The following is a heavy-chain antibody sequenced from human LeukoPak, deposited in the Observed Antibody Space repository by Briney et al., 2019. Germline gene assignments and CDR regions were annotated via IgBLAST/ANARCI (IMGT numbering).Heavy chain of an antibody. CDR1: GFTFSSYA. D-gene: IGHD2-2*01. CDR3: ARRAYCSSTSCPFDY. Sequence: PGGSLRLSCAASGFTFSSYAMSWVRQAPGKGLVWVSRIDSDGSTTTYADSVKGRFTISRDNAKNTLYLQMNSLRAEDTAMYYCARRAYCSSTSCPFDYWGQGTLVTVSS. CDR2: IDSDGSTT. J-gene: IGHJ4*02. V-gene: IGHV3-74*01.